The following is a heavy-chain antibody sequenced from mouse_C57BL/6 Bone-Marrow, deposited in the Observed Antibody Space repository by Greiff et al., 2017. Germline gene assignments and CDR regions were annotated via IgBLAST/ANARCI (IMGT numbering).Heavy chain of an antibody. CDR3: ADFGYFDY. V-gene: IGHV1-4*01. CDR2: INPSSGYT. J-gene: IGHJ2*01. CDR1: GYTFTSYT. Sequence: VQLQQSGAELARPGASVKMSCKASGYTFTSYTMHWVKQRPGQGLEWIGYINPSSGYTKYNKKFKDTATLTADKSSSTAYMQLSSRTSEDSAVYYCADFGYFDYWGQGTTLTVSS.